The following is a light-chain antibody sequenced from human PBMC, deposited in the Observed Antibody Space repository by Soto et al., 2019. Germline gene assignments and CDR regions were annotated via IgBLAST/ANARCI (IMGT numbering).Light chain of an antibody. CDR3: MQALQTPLT. V-gene: IGKV2-28*01. CDR2: LGY. Sequence: DILMTQSPLSLPVTPGEPASISCRSSQILLYSNGYNYLDWYLQKQGQSPQLMIYLGYNRASGVPDRFSGSGSGTDFTLKIRRVEAEDVGVYYCMQALQTPLTFGGGTKVDIK. J-gene: IGKJ4*01. CDR1: QILLYSNGYNY.